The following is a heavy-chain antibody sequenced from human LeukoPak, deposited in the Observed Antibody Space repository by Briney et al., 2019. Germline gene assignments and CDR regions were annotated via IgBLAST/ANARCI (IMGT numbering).Heavy chain of an antibody. CDR1: GFPFSSYG. V-gene: IGHV3-33*01. Sequence: PGRSLSLSFAASGFPFSSYGMHWVRQAPGKGLEGVAVIWYDGSNKYYADSVKGRFTISRDNSKNTLYLQMHSLRAEDTAVYYCARDMAARREIDYWGQGTLVTVSS. CDR2: IWYDGSNK. J-gene: IGHJ4*02. D-gene: IGHD6-6*01. CDR3: ARDMAARREIDY.